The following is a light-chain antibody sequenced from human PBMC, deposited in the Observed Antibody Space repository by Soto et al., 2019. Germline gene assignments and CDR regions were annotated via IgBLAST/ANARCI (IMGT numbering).Light chain of an antibody. CDR2: DVS. CDR3: GSYASSNALI. V-gene: IGLV2-14*01. CDR1: SSDVGGYNY. J-gene: IGLJ2*01. Sequence: QSALTQPASVSGSPGQSITISCTGTSSDVGGYNYVSWYQQYPGKAPKLMIYDVSNRPSGVSSRFSGSKSGNTASLTISGLQAEDEAHYCSGSYASSNALIFGGGTKLTVL.